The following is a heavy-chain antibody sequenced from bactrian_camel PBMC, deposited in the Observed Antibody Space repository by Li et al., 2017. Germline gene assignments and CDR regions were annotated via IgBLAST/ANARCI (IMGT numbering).Heavy chain of an antibody. CDR3: AARKVARGSHFSLGRAPALRRDEYNF. D-gene: IGHD2*01. CDR1: GYSTTTRY. CDR2: ISPGDGST. J-gene: IGHJ4*01. Sequence: VQLVESGGGSAQAGGSLKLSCAYSGYSTTTRYMGWFRQAPGKEREGVAIISPGDGSTYYVDSVKGRFTISQDNVKKTAYLQMTSLKPEDTAMYYCAARKVARGSHFSLGRAPALRRDEYNFWGQRTQVTVS. V-gene: IGHV3S40*01.